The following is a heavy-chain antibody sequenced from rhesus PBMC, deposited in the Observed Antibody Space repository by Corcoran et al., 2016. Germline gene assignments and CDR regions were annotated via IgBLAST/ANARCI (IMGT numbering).Heavy chain of an antibody. CDR2: ITYSGST. CDR1: GYSISGYY. Sequence: QVQLQESGPGLVKPSETLSLTCAVSGYSISGYYWSWIRQAPGKGLEWIGYITYSGSTSYNPSLKSRVTISRDTSKTQFSLKLSSVTAADTAVYYCARGSFRNAFDFWGQGLRVTVSS. V-gene: IGHV4-122*02. J-gene: IGHJ3*01. CDR3: ARGSFRNAFDF. D-gene: IGHD5-12*01.